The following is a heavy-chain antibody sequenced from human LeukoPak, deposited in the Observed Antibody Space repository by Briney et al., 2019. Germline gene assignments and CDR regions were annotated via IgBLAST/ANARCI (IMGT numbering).Heavy chain of an antibody. CDR2: IKQDGSEK. J-gene: IGHJ5*02. V-gene: IGHV3-7*03. Sequence: GGSLRLSCAASGFTFSSYWMSWVHQAPGKGLEWVANIKQDGSEKYYVDSVKGRFTISRDNAKNSLYLQMNSLRAEDTAVYYCARDGIAAGQTPGPFDPWGQGTLVTVSS. CDR1: GFTFSSYW. D-gene: IGHD6-13*01. CDR3: ARDGIAAGQTPGPFDP.